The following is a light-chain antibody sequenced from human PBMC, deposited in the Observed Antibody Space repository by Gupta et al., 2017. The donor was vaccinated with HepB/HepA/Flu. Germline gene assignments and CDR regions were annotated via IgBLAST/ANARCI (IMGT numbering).Light chain of an antibody. CDR2: WAS. Sequence: DILMSQSLDSLAVPLGERATINCKSSQSLLNSCKSQNNLTWYQQKPGQPPKLLIYWASIRESGVPDRFSGSGSGTDFTLTISSLQAEDVAVYYCQHWYSTPWTFGQGTKVEIK. J-gene: IGKJ1*01. CDR3: QHWYSTPWT. V-gene: IGKV4-1*01. CDR1: QSLLNSCKSQNN.